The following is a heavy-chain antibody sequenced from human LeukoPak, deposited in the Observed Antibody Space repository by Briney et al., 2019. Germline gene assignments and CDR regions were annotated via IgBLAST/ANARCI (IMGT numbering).Heavy chain of an antibody. CDR2: IGNTGGNI. CDR3: AKYRGFGDSYDS. CDR1: GFPFSTYA. J-gene: IGHJ4*02. Sequence: PGGSLRLSCVVSGFPFSTYAMSWIRQSPGKGLEWVSSIGNTGGNIYYADSVKGRFTISRDNSKNTLYLQMNRLRAEDTAVYYCAKYRGFGDSYDSWGQGTLVTVSS. D-gene: IGHD3-10*01. V-gene: IGHV3-23*01.